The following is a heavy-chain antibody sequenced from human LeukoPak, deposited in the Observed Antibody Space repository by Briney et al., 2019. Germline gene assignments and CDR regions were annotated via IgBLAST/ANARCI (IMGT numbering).Heavy chain of an antibody. CDR1: GFTFSSYA. CDR3: VKYWNWAAFDY. Sequence: GGSLRLSCSASGFTFSSYAMHWVRQAPGKGLEYVSGISSNGGSTYYADPVKGRFTISRDNSKNTLYLQMSSLRAEDTAVYYCVKYWNWAAFDYWGQGTLVTVSS. J-gene: IGHJ4*02. CDR2: ISSNGGST. V-gene: IGHV3-64D*09. D-gene: IGHD2/OR15-2a*01.